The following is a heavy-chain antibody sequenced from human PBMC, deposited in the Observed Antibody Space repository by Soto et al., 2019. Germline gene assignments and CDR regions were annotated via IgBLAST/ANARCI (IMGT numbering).Heavy chain of an antibody. CDR1: GFTFSSYW. D-gene: IGHD3-3*01. CDR2: IKQDGSEK. V-gene: IGHV3-7*01. Sequence: GGSLRLSCAASGFTFSSYWMSWVRQAPGKGLEWVANIKQDGSEKYYVDSVKGRFTISRDNAKNSLYLQMNSLRAEDTAVYYCARVKPYYDFWSGPPYYYMDVWGKGTTVTVSS. J-gene: IGHJ6*03. CDR3: ARVKPYYDFWSGPPYYYMDV.